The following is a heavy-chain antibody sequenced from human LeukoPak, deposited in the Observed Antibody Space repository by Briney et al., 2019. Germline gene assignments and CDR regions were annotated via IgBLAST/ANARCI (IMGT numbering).Heavy chain of an antibody. Sequence: SETLSLTCTVSGGSISSSTYYWGWIRQPPGKGLEWIGYIYYSGSTYYNPSLKSRVTISVDTSKNQFSLKLSSVTAADTAVYYCARVSHDYGDYSVGYPAYWYFDLWGRGTLVTVSS. J-gene: IGHJ2*01. CDR3: ARVSHDYGDYSVGYPAYWYFDL. CDR2: IYYSGST. CDR1: GGSISSSTYY. V-gene: IGHV4-31*03. D-gene: IGHD4-17*01.